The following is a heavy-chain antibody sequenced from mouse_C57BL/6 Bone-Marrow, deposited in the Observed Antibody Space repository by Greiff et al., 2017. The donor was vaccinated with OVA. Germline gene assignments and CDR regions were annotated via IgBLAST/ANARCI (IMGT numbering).Heavy chain of an antibody. CDR1: GYAFSSYW. CDR2: IYPGDGDT. D-gene: IGHD4-1*01. J-gene: IGHJ3*01. V-gene: IGHV1-80*01. CDR3: ARGGAPWAWFAY. Sequence: QVQLQQSGAELVKPGASVKISCKASGYAFSSYWMNWVKQRPGKGLEWLGQIYPGDGDTNYNGKFKGKATLTADKSSSTAYMQLSSLTSEDSAVYFCARGGAPWAWFAYWGQGTLVTVSA.